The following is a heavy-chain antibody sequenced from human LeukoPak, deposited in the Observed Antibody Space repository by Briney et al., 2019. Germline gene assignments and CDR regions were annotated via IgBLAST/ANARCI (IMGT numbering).Heavy chain of an antibody. CDR1: GFTFSSFA. J-gene: IGHJ4*02. V-gene: IGHV3-23*01. Sequence: GGSLRLSCAASGFTFSSFAMSWVRQAPGKGLEWVSVISGSGGSTYYADSVKGRFTISRDNSKNTLYLQMNSLRAEDTAVYYCAKGPVGASHFDYWGQGTLVTVSS. CDR2: ISGSGGST. CDR3: AKGPVGASHFDY. D-gene: IGHD1-26*01.